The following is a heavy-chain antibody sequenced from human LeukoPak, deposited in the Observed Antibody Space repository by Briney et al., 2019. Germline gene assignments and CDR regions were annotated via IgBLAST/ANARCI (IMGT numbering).Heavy chain of an antibody. Sequence: PGRSLRLSCTASGFAFDDYAMHWVRQAPGKGLEWVSGISWNSGSIGYADSVKGRFTISRDNSKNTLYLQMNSLRVEDTAVYYCAREDLRFLDYWGQGTLVTVST. CDR1: GFAFDDYA. V-gene: IGHV3-9*01. CDR3: AREDLRFLDY. CDR2: ISWNSGSI. J-gene: IGHJ4*02. D-gene: IGHD3-3*01.